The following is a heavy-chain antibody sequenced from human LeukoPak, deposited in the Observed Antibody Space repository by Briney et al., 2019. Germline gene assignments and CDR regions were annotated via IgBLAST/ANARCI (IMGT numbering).Heavy chain of an antibody. CDR3: ARHSRGSNDY. CDR2: IHAGDSVF. Sequence: GESLKISCKGSGYTFNAYWIGWVRQMPGKGLEWLGVIHAGDSVFRYSPSFQDQVTISVDKSISTAYLQWSSLKASDTAMYYCARHSRGSNDYWGQGTLVTVSS. D-gene: IGHD5-12*01. V-gene: IGHV5-51*01. CDR1: GYTFNAYW. J-gene: IGHJ4*02.